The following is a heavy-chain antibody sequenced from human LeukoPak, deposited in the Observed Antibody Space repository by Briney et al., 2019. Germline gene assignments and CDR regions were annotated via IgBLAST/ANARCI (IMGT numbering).Heavy chain of an antibody. CDR1: GFTFSGYA. Sequence: GRSLRLSCAASGFTFSGYAMHWVRQAPGKGLEWVAVISYDGSNKYYADSVKGRFTISRDNAKNSLYLQMNSLRAEDTALYYCARPSGGRGHYYDSSGFDYWGQGTLVTVSS. CDR2: ISYDGSNK. D-gene: IGHD3-22*01. V-gene: IGHV3-30*04. CDR3: ARPSGGRGHYYDSSGFDY. J-gene: IGHJ4*02.